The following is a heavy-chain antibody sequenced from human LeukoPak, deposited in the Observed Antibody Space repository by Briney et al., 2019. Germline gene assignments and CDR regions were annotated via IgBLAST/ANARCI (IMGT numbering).Heavy chain of an antibody. J-gene: IGHJ3*02. CDR2: IYYSGST. CDR3: ARLDIVVVPAAIFAFDI. V-gene: IGHV4-59*08. CDR1: GGSISSYY. D-gene: IGHD2-2*03. Sequence: EASETLSLTCTVSGGSISSYYWSWIRQPPGKGLEWIGYIYYSGSTNYNPSLKSRVTISVDTSKNQFSLKLSSVTAADTAVYYCARLDIVVVPAAIFAFDIWGQGTMVTVSS.